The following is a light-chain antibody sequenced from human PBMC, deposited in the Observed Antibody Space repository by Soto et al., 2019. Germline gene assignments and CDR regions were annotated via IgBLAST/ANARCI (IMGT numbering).Light chain of an antibody. J-gene: IGLJ2*01. CDR3: CSYAGSSMFV. Sequence: QSVLTQPASVSGSPGQSITISCTGSSSDVGTYNLVSWYQHHPGKAPKLMISEVVKRPSGVSNRFSGSKSGNTASLTISGLQAEDEADDYCCSYAGSSMFVFGGGTQLTVL. V-gene: IGLV2-23*02. CDR2: EVV. CDR1: SSDVGTYNL.